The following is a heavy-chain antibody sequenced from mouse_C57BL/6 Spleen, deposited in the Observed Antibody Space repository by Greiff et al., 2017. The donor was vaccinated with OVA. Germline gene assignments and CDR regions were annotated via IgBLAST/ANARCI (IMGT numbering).Heavy chain of an antibody. D-gene: IGHD1-1*01. Sequence: EVQRVESGPELVKPGASVKIPCKASGYTFTDYNMDWVKQSHGKSLEWIGDINPNNGGTIYNQKFKGKATLTVDKSSSTAYMELRSLTSEDTAVYYCARRYGSSYYFDYWGQGTTLTVSS. CDR2: INPNNGGT. V-gene: IGHV1-18*01. J-gene: IGHJ2*01. CDR3: ARRYGSSYYFDY. CDR1: GYTFTDYN.